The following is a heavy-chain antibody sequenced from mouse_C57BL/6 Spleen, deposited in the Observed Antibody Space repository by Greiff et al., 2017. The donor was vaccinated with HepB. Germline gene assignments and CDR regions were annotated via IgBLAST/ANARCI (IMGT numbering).Heavy chain of an antibody. Sequence: EVQLQQSGPGMVKPSQSLSLTCTVTGYSITSGYDWHWIRHFPGNKLEWMGYISYSGSTNYNPSLKIRISITHDTSKNHFFLKLNSVTTEDTATYYCARGDYSNYFAYWGQGTLVTVAA. CDR2: ISYSGST. J-gene: IGHJ3*01. D-gene: IGHD2-5*01. V-gene: IGHV3-1*01. CDR3: ARGDYSNYFAY. CDR1: GYSITSGYD.